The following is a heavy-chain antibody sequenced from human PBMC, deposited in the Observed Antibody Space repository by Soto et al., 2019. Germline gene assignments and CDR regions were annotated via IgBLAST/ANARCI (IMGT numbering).Heavy chain of an antibody. V-gene: IGHV3-30*18. J-gene: IGHJ3*02. CDR2: ISYDGSNK. CDR1: GFTLSSYG. Sequence: QVQLVESGGGVVQPGRSLRLSCAASGFTLSSYGMHWVRQAPGKGLEWVAVISYDGSNKYYADSVKGRFTISRDNSKNTLYLQMNSLRAEATAVYYCAKDLWELHAFDIWGQGTMVTVSS. CDR3: AKDLWELHAFDI. D-gene: IGHD1-26*01.